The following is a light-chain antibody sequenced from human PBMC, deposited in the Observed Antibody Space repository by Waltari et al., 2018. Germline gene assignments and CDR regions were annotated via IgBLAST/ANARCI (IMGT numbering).Light chain of an antibody. CDR2: RNN. Sequence: QSVLTQPPSASGTPGQSIAISCSGSTSNIGNNYVYWYQQFPGTAPKPPIYRNNQRPSGVPDRFSGSKSGPSASLAISGLQSEDEADYYWAAWDDSLSGVVFGGGTKVTVL. CDR1: TSNIGNNY. J-gene: IGLJ2*01. CDR3: AAWDDSLSGVV. V-gene: IGLV1-47*01.